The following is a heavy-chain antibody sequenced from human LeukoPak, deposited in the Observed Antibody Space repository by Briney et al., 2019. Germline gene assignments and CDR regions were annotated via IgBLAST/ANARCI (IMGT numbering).Heavy chain of an antibody. CDR1: GYSISSGYY. CDR2: IYHSGST. D-gene: IGHD3-10*01. CDR3: ARHITNSGSAFDL. J-gene: IGHJ2*01. V-gene: IGHV4-38-2*02. Sequence: SETLSLTCTVSGYSISSGYYWGWIRQPPGKGLEWIGSIYHSGSTYYNPSLKSRVTISVDTSTNQFSLKLTSVTAADTAMYYCARHITNSGSAFDLWGRGTLVTVSS.